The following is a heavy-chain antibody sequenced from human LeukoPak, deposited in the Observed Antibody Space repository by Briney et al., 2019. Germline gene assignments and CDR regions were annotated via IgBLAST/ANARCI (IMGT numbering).Heavy chain of an antibody. CDR3: ARDKQWLAHFHY. Sequence: GGSLILSCAASGFTFSIYAMHWVRQAPGKGLEWVAVISYDGSNKYYADSVKGRFTISRDNSKNTLYLQMNSLRAEDTAVYYCARDKQWLAHFHYWGQGTLVTVSS. CDR1: GFTFSIYA. V-gene: IGHV3-30-3*01. CDR2: ISYDGSNK. D-gene: IGHD6-19*01. J-gene: IGHJ4*02.